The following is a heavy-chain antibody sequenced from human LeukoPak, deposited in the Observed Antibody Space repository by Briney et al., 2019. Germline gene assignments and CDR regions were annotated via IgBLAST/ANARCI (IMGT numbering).Heavy chain of an antibody. CDR3: ARAPEIRSHFDY. CDR2: MNPNSGNT. D-gene: IGHD1-14*01. V-gene: IGHV1-8*01. J-gene: IGHJ4*02. CDR1: GYTFTSYD. Sequence: GASVKVSCKASGYTFTSYDINWVRQATGQGLEWMGWMNPNSGNTGYAQKFQGRVTMTRNTSISTAYMELSSLRSEDTAVYYRARAPEIRSHFDYWGQGTLVTVSS.